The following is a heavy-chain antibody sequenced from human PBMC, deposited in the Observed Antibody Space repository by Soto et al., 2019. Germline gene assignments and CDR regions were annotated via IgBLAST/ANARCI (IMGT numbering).Heavy chain of an antibody. CDR3: ARGPTTVTDDYYYGMDV. V-gene: IGHV4-34*01. D-gene: IGHD4-17*01. CDR2: INHSGST. CDR1: GGSFSGYY. Sequence: KPSETLSLTCAVYGGSFSGYYWSWIRQPPGKGLEWIGEINHSGSTNYNPSLKSRVTISVDTSKNQFSLKLSSVTAADTAVYYCARGPTTVTDDYYYGMDVWGQGTTVTVSS. J-gene: IGHJ6*02.